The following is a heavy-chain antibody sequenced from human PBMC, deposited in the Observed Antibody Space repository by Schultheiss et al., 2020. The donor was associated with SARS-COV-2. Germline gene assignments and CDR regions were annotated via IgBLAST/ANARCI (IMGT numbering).Heavy chain of an antibody. CDR1: GFTVSSNY. V-gene: IGHV3-21*04. Sequence: GGSLRLSCAASGFTVSSNYMSWVRQAPGKGLEWVSGISWNSGSIGYADSVKGRFTISRDNAKNSLYLQMNSLRAEDTAVYYCARDSALAVADTNIYYYYYGMDVWGQGTTVTVSS. D-gene: IGHD6-19*01. CDR3: ARDSALAVADTNIYYYYYGMDV. J-gene: IGHJ6*02. CDR2: ISWNSGSI.